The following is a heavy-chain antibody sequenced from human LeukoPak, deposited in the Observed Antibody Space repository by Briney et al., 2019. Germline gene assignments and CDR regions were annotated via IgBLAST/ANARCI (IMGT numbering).Heavy chain of an antibody. D-gene: IGHD3-10*01. CDR3: AEDRVWFGELFHIFGY. CDR2: ISYDGSNK. V-gene: IGHV3-30*18. J-gene: IGHJ4*02. CDR1: GFTFSSYG. Sequence: GRSLRLSCAASGFTFSSYGMHWVRQAPGRGLKWVAVISYDGSNKYYADSVKGRLTISRDNSKNTLYLQMISLIAEDTAVYYCAEDRVWFGELFHIFGYWGQGTLVTVSS.